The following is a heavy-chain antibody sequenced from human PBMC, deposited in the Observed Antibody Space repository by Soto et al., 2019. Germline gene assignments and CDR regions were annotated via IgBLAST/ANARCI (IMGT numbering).Heavy chain of an antibody. J-gene: IGHJ4*02. CDR1: GFTFDDYA. D-gene: IGHD3-10*01. V-gene: IGHV3-9*01. Sequence: SLRLSCAASGFTFDDYAMHWVRQAPGKGLEWVSGISWNSGSIGYADSVKGRFTISRDNAKNSLYLQMNSLRAEDTALYYCAKGGYYGSGSYSFDYWGQGTLVTVSS. CDR3: AKGGYYGSGSYSFDY. CDR2: ISWNSGSI.